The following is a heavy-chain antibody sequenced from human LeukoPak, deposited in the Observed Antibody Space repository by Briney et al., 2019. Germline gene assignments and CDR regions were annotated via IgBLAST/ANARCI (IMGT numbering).Heavy chain of an antibody. D-gene: IGHD3-9*01. CDR1: GGSISSSSYY. J-gene: IGHJ5*02. CDR2: IYYSGST. Sequence: KASETLSLTCTVSGGSISSSSYYWGWIRQPPGKGLEWIGSIYYSGSTYYNPSLKSRVTISVDTSKNQFSLKLSSVTAADTAVYYCARELLAYYDILTGYSNWFDPWGQGTLVTVSS. V-gene: IGHV4-39*07. CDR3: ARELLAYYDILTGYSNWFDP.